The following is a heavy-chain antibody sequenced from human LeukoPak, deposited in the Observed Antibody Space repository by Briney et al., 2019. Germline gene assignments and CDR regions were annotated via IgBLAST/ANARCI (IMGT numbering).Heavy chain of an antibody. J-gene: IGHJ4*02. Sequence: SVKVSCKASGYTFTSYAMHWVRQAPGQRLEWMGGIIPIFGTANYAQKFQGRVTITADESTSTAYMELSSLRSEDTAVYYCARDQFSTDYYDSSGYYYGLDYWGQGTLVTVSS. V-gene: IGHV1-69*13. CDR2: IIPIFGTA. CDR1: GYTFTSYA. D-gene: IGHD3-22*01. CDR3: ARDQFSTDYYDSSGYYYGLDY.